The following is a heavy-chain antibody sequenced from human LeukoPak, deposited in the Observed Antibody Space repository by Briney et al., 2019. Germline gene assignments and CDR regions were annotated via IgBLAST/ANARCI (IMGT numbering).Heavy chain of an antibody. Sequence: GRSLRLSCAASGFTFDDYAMHWVRQAPGKGLEWVSGISWNSGSIGYADSVKGRFTISRDNAKNSLYLQMNSLRAEDTALYYCATDAFDIWGQGTMVTVSS. V-gene: IGHV3-9*01. CDR3: ATDAFDI. J-gene: IGHJ3*02. CDR1: GFTFDDYA. CDR2: ISWNSGSI.